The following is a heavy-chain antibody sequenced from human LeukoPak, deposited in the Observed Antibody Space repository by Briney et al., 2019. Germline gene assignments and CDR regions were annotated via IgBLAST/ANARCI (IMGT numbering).Heavy chain of an antibody. CDR3: AKRASSLDAFDI. Sequence: GGSLRLSCAAPGLTFGGYAMGWVRQAPGKGLGWVSAISGSGGSTYYADSVKGRFTISRDNSKNTLYLQMNSLRAEDTAVYYCAKRASSLDAFDIWGQGTMVTVSS. D-gene: IGHD6-13*01. CDR2: ISGSGGST. V-gene: IGHV3-23*01. J-gene: IGHJ3*02. CDR1: GLTFGGYA.